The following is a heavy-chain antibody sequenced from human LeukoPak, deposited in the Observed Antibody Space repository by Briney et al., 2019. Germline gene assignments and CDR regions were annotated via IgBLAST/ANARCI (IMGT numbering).Heavy chain of an antibody. CDR1: GGSFSGYY. D-gene: IGHD2-15*01. CDR3: ARVFDWAGVVAAPPGNWFDP. CDR2: INHSGST. Sequence: SETLSLTCAVYGGSFSGYYWSWIRRPPGKGLEWIGEINHSGSTNYNPSLKSRVTISVDTSKNQFSLKLSSVTAADTAVYYCARVFDWAGVVAAPPGNWFDPWGQGTLVTVSS. J-gene: IGHJ5*02. V-gene: IGHV4-34*01.